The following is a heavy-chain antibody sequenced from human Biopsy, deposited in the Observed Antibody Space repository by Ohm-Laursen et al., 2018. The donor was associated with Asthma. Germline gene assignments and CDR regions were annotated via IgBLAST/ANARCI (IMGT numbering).Heavy chain of an antibody. V-gene: IGHV3-30*03. J-gene: IGHJ3*02. CDR1: GLVFSQCG. Sequence: SSLRLSCAAAGLVFSQCGMHWVRQGPGKGLEWVAFVSSDGHDKFYEDSVKGRFTISRDNSRNRLYLQINRLTVEDSALYFCARQSGQDFPDTSAFDIWGQGTKVAVSS. CDR3: ARQSGQDFPDTSAFDI. CDR2: VSSDGHDK. D-gene: IGHD3-22*01.